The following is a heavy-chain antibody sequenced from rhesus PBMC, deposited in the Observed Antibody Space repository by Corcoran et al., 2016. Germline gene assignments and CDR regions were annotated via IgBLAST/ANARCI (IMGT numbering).Heavy chain of an antibody. V-gene: IGHV4-76*01. CDR3: ARRAFIAAAGTLFDY. CDR1: GYSISSGYD. J-gene: IGHJ4*01. CDR2: IYGSSGST. D-gene: IGHD6-25*01. Sequence: QVQLQESGPGVVKPSETLSLTCAVSGYSISSGYDWSWIRQPPGKGLEWIGYIYGSSGSTNYNRSLKNRVTLSKATSKNQFSLKLSSVTAADTAVYYCARRAFIAAAGTLFDYWGQGVLVTVSS.